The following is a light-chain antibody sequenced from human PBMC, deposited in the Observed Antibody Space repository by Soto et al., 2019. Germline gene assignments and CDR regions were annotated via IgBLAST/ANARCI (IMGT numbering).Light chain of an antibody. V-gene: IGLV3-21*04. CDR3: QVWDSSSDPTV. J-gene: IGLJ2*01. CDR2: YDS. CDR1: NIGSKS. Sequence: SYELTQPPSVSVAPGKTARITCGGNNIGSKSVHWYQQKPGQAPVLVIYYDSDRPSGIPERLSGSNSGNTATLTISRVEAGDEADYYCQVWDSSSDPTVFGGGTKLTVL.